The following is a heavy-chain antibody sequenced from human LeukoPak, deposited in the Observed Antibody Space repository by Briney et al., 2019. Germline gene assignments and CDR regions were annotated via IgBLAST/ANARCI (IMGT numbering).Heavy chain of an antibody. Sequence: GGSLRLSCAASGFTFSSYAMSWVRQAPGKGLEWVSAISVSGGSTYYADSVKGRFTISRDNSKNTLYLQMNSLRAEDTAVYYCARDYGDYVWYFDLWGRGTLVTVSS. CDR1: GFTFSSYA. CDR3: ARDYGDYVWYFDL. J-gene: IGHJ2*01. V-gene: IGHV3-23*01. CDR2: ISVSGGST. D-gene: IGHD4-17*01.